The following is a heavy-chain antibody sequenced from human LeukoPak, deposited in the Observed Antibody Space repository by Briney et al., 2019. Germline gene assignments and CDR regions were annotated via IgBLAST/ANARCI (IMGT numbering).Heavy chain of an antibody. Sequence: GSLRLSCAASGFTFSSYSMNWVRQAPGKGLEWVSAISGSDGSTYYADSVKGRFTISRDNSKNTLYLQMNSLRAEDTAVYYCAKDRATVVTPIQFDYWGQGTLVTVSS. J-gene: IGHJ4*02. V-gene: IGHV3-23*01. CDR3: AKDRATVVTPIQFDY. CDR2: ISGSDGST. CDR1: GFTFSSYS. D-gene: IGHD4-23*01.